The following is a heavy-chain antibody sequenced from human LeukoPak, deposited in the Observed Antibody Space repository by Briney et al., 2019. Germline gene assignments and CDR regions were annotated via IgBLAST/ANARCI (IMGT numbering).Heavy chain of an antibody. Sequence: GASVKVSCKVSGYTLTELSMHWVRQAPGKGLEWMGGFDPEDGETIYAQKFQGRDTMTEDTSTDTAYMELSSLRSEDTAVYYCATVGNDYGDYEREDRFDYWGQGTLVTVSS. CDR2: FDPEDGET. J-gene: IGHJ4*02. D-gene: IGHD4-17*01. V-gene: IGHV1-24*01. CDR1: GYTLTELS. CDR3: ATVGNDYGDYEREDRFDY.